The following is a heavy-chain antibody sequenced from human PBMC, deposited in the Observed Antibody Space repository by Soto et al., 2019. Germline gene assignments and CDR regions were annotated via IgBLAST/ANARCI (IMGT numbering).Heavy chain of an antibody. V-gene: IGHV3-30-3*01. CDR1: GLTFSSYA. CDR2: ISYDGSNK. CDR3: ARGSGRPHLPYYYYGMDV. Sequence: GGSLRLSCAASGLTFSSYAMHWVRQAPGKGLEWVAVISYDGSNKYYADSVKGRFTTSRDNSKNTLYLQMNSLRAEDTAVYYCARGSGRPHLPYYYYGMDVWGQGTTVTVSS. D-gene: IGHD3-10*01. J-gene: IGHJ6*02.